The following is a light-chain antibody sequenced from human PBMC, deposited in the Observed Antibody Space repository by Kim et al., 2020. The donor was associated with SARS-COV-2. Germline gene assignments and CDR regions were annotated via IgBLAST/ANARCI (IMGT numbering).Light chain of an antibody. Sequence: QSVLTQPPSASGTPGQRVTISCSGSSSDLGSNAVTWYQQLPGTAPKVLIYSNHQRPSGVPDRFSGSKSGTSASLAISGLQSEDEAEYYCATWDDSLHGPVFGGGTKLTVL. CDR3: ATWDDSLHGPV. V-gene: IGLV1-44*01. CDR1: SSDLGSNA. J-gene: IGLJ3*02. CDR2: SNH.